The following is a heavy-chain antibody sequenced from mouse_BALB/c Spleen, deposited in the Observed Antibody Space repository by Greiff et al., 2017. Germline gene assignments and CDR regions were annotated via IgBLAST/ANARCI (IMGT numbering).Heavy chain of an antibody. D-gene: IGHD2-3*01. V-gene: IGHV10-1*02. J-gene: IGHJ1*01. CDR2: IRSKSNNYAT. Sequence: EVKVEESGGGLVQPKGSLKLSCAASGFTFNTYAMNWVRQAPGKGLEWVARIRSKSNNYATYYADSVKDRFTISRDDSQSMLYLQMNNLKTEDTAMYYCVREGLLRLYWYFDVWGAGTTVTVSS. CDR1: GFTFNTYA. CDR3: VREGLLRLYWYFDV.